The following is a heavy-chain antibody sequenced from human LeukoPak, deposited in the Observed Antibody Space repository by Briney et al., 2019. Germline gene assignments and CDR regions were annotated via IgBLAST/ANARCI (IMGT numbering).Heavy chain of an antibody. D-gene: IGHD3-10*01. Sequence: SETLSLTCPVSGGSISSSIYYWGWIRQPPGKGLEWIGTFFYGGSTYYTSSLRSRVTISVDTSKNQFSLKLSSVTAADTAVYYCAKGTEYYYLDVWGKGTTVTVSS. CDR3: AKGTEYYYLDV. J-gene: IGHJ6*03. V-gene: IGHV4-39*01. CDR1: GGSISSSIYY. CDR2: FFYGGST.